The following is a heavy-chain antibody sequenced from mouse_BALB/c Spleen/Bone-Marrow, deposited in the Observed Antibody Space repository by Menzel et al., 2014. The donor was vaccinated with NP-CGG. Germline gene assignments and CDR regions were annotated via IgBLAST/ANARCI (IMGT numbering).Heavy chain of an antibody. CDR1: GFTFSSFG. V-gene: IGHV5-17*02. Sequence: EVKLMESGGGLVQPGGSRKLSCAASGFTFSSFGMHWVRQAPEKGLEWVAYISSGSSTIYYADTVKGRFTISRDNPKNTLFLQMTSLRSEDTAMYYCARGDLLRGFAYWGRDSGHCLC. J-gene: IGHJ3*01. CDR3: ARGDLLRGFAY. D-gene: IGHD1-1*01. CDR2: ISSGSSTI.